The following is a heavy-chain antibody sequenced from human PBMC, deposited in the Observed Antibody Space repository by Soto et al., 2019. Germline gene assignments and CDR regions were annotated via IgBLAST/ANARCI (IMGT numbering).Heavy chain of an antibody. CDR3: ARDRVEAALGTFDQ. D-gene: IGHD6-13*01. CDR1: GGTFSSYA. CDR2: IIPIFGTA. J-gene: IGHJ4*02. V-gene: IGHV1-69*05. Sequence: SVKVSCKASGGTFSSYAISWVRQAPGQGLEWMGGIIPIFGTANYAQKFQGRVTITTDTSTSTAYMDLRNLRSDDTAVYYCARDRVEAALGTFDQWGQGTLVTVSS.